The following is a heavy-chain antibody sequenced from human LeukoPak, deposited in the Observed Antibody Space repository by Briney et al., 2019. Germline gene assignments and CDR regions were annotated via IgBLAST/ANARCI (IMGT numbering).Heavy chain of an antibody. Sequence: SETLSLTCTVSGGSISSSSYYWGWIRQPPGKGLEWIGSIYYSGSTYYNPSLKSRVTISVDTSKNQFSLKLSSVTAADTAVYYCASPGIAAAGTNYWRQGTLVTVSS. CDR1: GGSISSSSYY. J-gene: IGHJ4*02. D-gene: IGHD6-13*01. CDR2: IYYSGST. V-gene: IGHV4-39*01. CDR3: ASPGIAAAGTNY.